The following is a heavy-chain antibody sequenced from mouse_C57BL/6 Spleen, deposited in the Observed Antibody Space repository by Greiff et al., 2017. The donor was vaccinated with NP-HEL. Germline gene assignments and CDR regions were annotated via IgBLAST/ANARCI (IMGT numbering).Heavy chain of an antibody. CDR3: ARRDWAYAMDY. Sequence: DVMLVESGGGLVKPGGSLKLSCAASGFTFSDYGMHWVRQAPEKGLEWVAYISSGSSTIYYADTVKGRFTISRDNAKNTLFLQMTSLRSEDTAMYYCARRDWAYAMDYGGQGTSVTVSS. J-gene: IGHJ4*01. V-gene: IGHV5-17*01. CDR2: ISSGSSTI. D-gene: IGHD4-1*01. CDR1: GFTFSDYG.